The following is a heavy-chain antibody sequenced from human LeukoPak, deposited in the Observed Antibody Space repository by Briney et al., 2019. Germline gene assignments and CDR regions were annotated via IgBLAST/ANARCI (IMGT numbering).Heavy chain of an antibody. J-gene: IGHJ3*02. CDR1: GFTFSGYA. CDR2: ISDDGSNK. D-gene: IGHD2-2*03. CDR3: ARVDDLDAFDI. Sequence: GKSLRLSCAASGFTFSGYAIHWVRQAPGKGLEWVAVISDDGSNKYYADSVKGRFTISRDNSKNTLYLQMNRLRAEDTAVYYCARVDDLDAFDIWGQGTMVTVSS. V-gene: IGHV3-30*04.